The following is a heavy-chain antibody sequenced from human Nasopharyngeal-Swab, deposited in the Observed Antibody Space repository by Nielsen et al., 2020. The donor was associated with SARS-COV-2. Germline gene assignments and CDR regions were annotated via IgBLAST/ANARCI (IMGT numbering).Heavy chain of an antibody. CDR2: ISYDGDNK. V-gene: IGHV3-30-3*01. CDR1: GFTFSTYA. D-gene: IGHD5-12*01. Sequence: SCAASGFTFSTYAMHWVRQAPGKGLEWVADISYDGDNKYYADSVKGRFTISRDNSKNTLYLQMNSLRAEDTAVYYCAREWINNFDYWGQGTLVTVSS. J-gene: IGHJ4*02. CDR3: AREWINNFDY.